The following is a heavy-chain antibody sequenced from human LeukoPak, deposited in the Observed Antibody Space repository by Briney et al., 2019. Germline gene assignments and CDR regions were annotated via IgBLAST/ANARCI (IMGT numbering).Heavy chain of an antibody. V-gene: IGHV4-30-4*08. CDR3: ARNYYFHYYMDV. J-gene: IGHJ6*03. CDR2: IYYSGST. Sequence: PSETLSLTCTVSGGSISSGDYYWSWIRQPPGKGLEWIGYIYYSGSTYYNPSLKSRLTISVDTSKNQFSLKLSSVTAADTAVYYCARNYYFHYYMDVWGKGTTVTVSS. CDR1: GGSISSGDYY.